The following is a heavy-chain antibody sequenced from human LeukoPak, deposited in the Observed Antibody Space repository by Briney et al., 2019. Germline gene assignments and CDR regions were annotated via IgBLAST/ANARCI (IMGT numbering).Heavy chain of an antibody. J-gene: IGHJ5*02. CDR2: INPNSGGT. Sequence: ASVEVSCKASGYTFTGYYMHWVRQAPGQGLEWMGWINPNSGGTNYAQKFQGRVTMTRDTSISTAYMELSRLRSDDTAVYYCARDRGRDYDFWSGYPGGYNWFDPWGQGTLVTVSS. V-gene: IGHV1-2*02. D-gene: IGHD3-3*01. CDR3: ARDRGRDYDFWSGYPGGYNWFDP. CDR1: GYTFTGYY.